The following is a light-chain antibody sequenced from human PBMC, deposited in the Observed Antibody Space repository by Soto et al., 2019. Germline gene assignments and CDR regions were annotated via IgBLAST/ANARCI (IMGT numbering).Light chain of an antibody. J-gene: IGLJ1*01. V-gene: IGLV2-14*01. CDR3: SSYTTGSTLYV. CDR2: EVS. CDR1: SNDIGAYKY. Sequence: QSVLTQPASVSGSPGQSITISCTGSSNDIGAYKYVSWYQQYPGKAPKLIIFEVSNRPSGDSNRFSGSKSGNTASLTIAGLQAEDEADYHCSSYTTGSTLYVFGGGTKVTVL.